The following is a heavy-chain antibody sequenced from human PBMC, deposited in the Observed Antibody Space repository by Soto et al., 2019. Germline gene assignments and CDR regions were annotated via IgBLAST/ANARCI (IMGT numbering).Heavy chain of an antibody. CDR2: ISYDGSNK. CDR1: GFTFSSYG. D-gene: IGHD6-13*01. V-gene: IGHV3-30*18. Sequence: QVQLVESGGGVVQPGRSLRLSCAASGFTFSSYGMHWVRQAPGKGLEWVAVISYDGSNKYYADSVKGRFTISRDNSKNTLYLQMNSLRAEDTAVYYCAKAFGRVAAAGTIDYWGQGTLVTVSS. CDR3: AKAFGRVAAAGTIDY. J-gene: IGHJ4*02.